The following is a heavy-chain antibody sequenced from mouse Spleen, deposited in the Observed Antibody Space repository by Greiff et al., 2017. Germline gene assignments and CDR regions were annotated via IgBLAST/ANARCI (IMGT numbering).Heavy chain of an antibody. CDR2: IWRGGST. D-gene: IGHD1-1*01. V-gene: IGHV2-5*01. J-gene: IGHJ4*01. CDR1: GFSLTSYG. CDR3: AKDYGSLYAMDY. Sequence: VQRVESGPGLVQPSQSLSITCTVSGFSLTSYGVHWVRQSPGKGLEWLGVIWRGGSTDYNAAFMSRLSITKDNSKSQVFFKMNSLQADDTAIYYCAKDYGSLYAMDYWGQGTSVTVSS.